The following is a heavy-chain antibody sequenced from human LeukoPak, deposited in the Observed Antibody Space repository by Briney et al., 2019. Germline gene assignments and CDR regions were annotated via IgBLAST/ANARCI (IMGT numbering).Heavy chain of an antibody. CDR2: IYYSGST. CDR3: ARDRDDSSGEGAFDI. J-gene: IGHJ3*02. Sequence: PSETLSLTCTVSGGSISSYYWSWIRQPPWKGLEWIGYIYYSGSTNYNPSLKSRVTISVDTSKNQFSLKLSSVTAADTAVYYCARDRDDSSGEGAFDIWGQGTMVTVSS. D-gene: IGHD3-22*01. V-gene: IGHV4-59*01. CDR1: GGSISSYY.